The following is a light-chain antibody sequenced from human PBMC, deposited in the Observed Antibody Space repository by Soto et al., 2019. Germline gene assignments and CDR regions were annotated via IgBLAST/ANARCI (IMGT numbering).Light chain of an antibody. CDR2: WAS. Sequence: DIVMTQSPDSLAVSLGERATINCKSSQSVFYSSNNKNYVAWYQQKPGQPPKLLIYWASTRESGVPDRFSGSGSGSDYTLTISSLRAEDVAIYYSQQYYNIPYTFGQGTKLEIK. CDR3: QQYYNIPYT. J-gene: IGKJ2*01. CDR1: QSVFYSSNNKNY. V-gene: IGKV4-1*01.